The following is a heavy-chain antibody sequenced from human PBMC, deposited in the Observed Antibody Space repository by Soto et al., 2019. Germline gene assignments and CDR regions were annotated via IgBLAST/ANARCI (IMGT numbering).Heavy chain of an antibody. D-gene: IGHD3-10*01. J-gene: IGHJ4*02. CDR2: ISWNGAAT. Sequence: EAQLVESGGGLVQPGRSLRLSCVASGFTFDDDAIHWVRQAQCQGLEWVSGISWNGAATGYADSVKGRFTISRDNAKNSLYLQMSSLRTEDTAIYYCANLPLYGSGFDCWGQGTLVSVSS. CDR3: ANLPLYGSGFDC. CDR1: GFTFDDDA. V-gene: IGHV3-9*01.